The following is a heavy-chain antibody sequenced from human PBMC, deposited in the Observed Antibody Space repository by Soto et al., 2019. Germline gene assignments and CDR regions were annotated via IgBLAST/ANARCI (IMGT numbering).Heavy chain of an antibody. CDR1: GGSISSSGYY. J-gene: IGHJ4*02. CDR2: INYGGSP. D-gene: IGHD4-17*01. Sequence: TLSLTCTVSGGSISSSGYYWGWIRQPPGKGLEWIGSINYGGSPYYNPSLKSRVTISVDTSKNQFSLKLSSVTAADTAVYYCARLPHYGDPKAGIWGRGTLVTVSS. CDR3: ARLPHYGDPKAGI. V-gene: IGHV4-39*01.